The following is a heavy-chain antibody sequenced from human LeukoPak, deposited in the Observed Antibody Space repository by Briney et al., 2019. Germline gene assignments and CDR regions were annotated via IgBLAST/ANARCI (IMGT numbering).Heavy chain of an antibody. CDR2: ISHDGTDK. V-gene: IGHV3-30*18. CDR1: EFTFSIYG. D-gene: IGHD6-13*01. Sequence: RRSLRLSCAASEFTFSIYGMHWVRQAPGKGLERVAVISHDGTDKYYADSVKGRFTISRDNSKNTLYLQMNSLRAEDTAVYYCAKDRSSTWAFDYWGQGTLVTVSS. J-gene: IGHJ4*02. CDR3: AKDRSSTWAFDY.